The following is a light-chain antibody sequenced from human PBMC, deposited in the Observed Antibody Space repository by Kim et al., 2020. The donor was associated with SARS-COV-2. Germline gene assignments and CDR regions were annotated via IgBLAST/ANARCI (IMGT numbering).Light chain of an antibody. V-gene: IGKV1-5*01. CDR3: QQYNSYSLT. J-gene: IGKJ1*01. CDR2: DAS. CDR1: QGISSW. Sequence: ASVGDSVTITCRASQGISSWLAWYQQKPGKAPKVLIYDASSLESGVPSRFSGSGSGTEFTLTISGLQPDDFATYYCQQYNSYSLTFGQGTKVDIK.